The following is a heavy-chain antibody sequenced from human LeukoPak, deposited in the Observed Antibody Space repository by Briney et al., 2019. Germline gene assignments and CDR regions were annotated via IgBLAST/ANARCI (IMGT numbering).Heavy chain of an antibody. CDR1: GVSISSGSYY. V-gene: IGHV4-61*02. D-gene: IGHD5-12*01. Sequence: SETLSPTCTVSGVSISSGSYYWSWIRQPAGKGLEWIGRIYTSGSTNYNPSLKSRVTISVDTSKNQFSLKLSSVTAADTAVYYCARTGLRFDYWGQGTLVTVSS. J-gene: IGHJ4*02. CDR3: ARTGLRFDY. CDR2: IYTSGST.